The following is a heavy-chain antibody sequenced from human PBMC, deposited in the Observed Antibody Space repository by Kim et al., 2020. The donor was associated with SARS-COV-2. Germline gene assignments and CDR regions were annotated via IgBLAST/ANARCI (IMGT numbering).Heavy chain of an antibody. CDR2: T. Sequence: TTYNPSLKSRVTISVDTSKKPFSLKLSSVTAADTAVYYCARETGLFAFDIWGQGTMVTVSS. D-gene: IGHD3-9*01. J-gene: IGHJ3*02. CDR3: ARETGLFAFDI. V-gene: IGHV4-59*01.